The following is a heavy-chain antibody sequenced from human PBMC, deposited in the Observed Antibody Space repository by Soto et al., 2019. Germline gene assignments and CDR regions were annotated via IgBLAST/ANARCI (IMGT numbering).Heavy chain of an antibody. CDR2: ISAGGDST. CDR1: AFTFSLYP. J-gene: IGHJ4*02. CDR3: ARRV. V-gene: IGHV3-23*01. Sequence: EVKVLESGGGLVQPGGSLRLSCATSAFTFSLYPMNWVRQAPGKGLEWVSGISAGGDSTYYADSVKGRFTIFRDNSKNSVYLQMNSLRVEDTTVYYCARRVWGQGTLVTVSS.